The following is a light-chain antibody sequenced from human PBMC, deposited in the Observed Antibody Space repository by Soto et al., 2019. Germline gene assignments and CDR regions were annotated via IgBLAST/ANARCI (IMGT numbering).Light chain of an antibody. Sequence: DIVMTQSPDSLAVSLGERATINCKSSQSVLYSSNNKNYLAWYQQKPGQPPKLLIYWASTRESGVPDRFSGSGSGTDFTLTISSLQAEDVAVYYCQQYYRTPLMYTFGQGTKLEIK. CDR3: QQYYRTPLMYT. V-gene: IGKV4-1*01. J-gene: IGKJ2*01. CDR2: WAS. CDR1: QSVLYSSNNKNY.